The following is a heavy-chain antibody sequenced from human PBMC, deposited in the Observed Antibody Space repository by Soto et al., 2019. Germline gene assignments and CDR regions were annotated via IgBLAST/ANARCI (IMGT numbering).Heavy chain of an antibody. CDR1: GYTLTELS. J-gene: IGHJ4*02. CDR2: FDPEDGET. D-gene: IGHD2-15*01. V-gene: IGHV1-24*01. Sequence: ASVKVSCKVSGYTLTELSMHWVRQAPGKGLEWMGGFDPEDGETIYAQKFQGRVTMTEDTSTDTAYMELSSLRSEDTAVYYCATGLGYCSGGSRSFPPLHLYWGQGTLVTVSS. CDR3: ATGLGYCSGGSRSFPPLHLY.